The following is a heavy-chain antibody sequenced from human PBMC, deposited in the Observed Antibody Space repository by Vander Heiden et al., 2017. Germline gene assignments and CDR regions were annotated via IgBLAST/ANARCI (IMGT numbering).Heavy chain of an antibody. CDR3: ARGEIDSGYYGSGSYTLNWFDP. Sequence: QVHLQEWGAGLLKPSETLSLTCAVYGGSFTDYYWSWLRQPPGKGLEWIGDINHIGNTNYNPSLNGRVTMSVDTSKNHFSLKLTSVTAADTAVYYCARGEIDSGYYGSGSYTLNWFDPWGQGTLVTVSS. J-gene: IGHJ5*02. CDR1: GGSFTDYY. D-gene: IGHD3-10*01. V-gene: IGHV4-34*01. CDR2: INHIGNT.